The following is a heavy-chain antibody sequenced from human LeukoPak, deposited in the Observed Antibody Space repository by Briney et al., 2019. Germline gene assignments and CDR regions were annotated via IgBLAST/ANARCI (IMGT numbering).Heavy chain of an antibody. D-gene: IGHD5-24*01. V-gene: IGHV1-69*05. J-gene: IGHJ6*02. CDR3: ARGTEGYNRYYYYYYGMDV. Sequence: SVKVSCKASGGTFSSYAISWVRQAPGQGLEWMGGIIPIFGTANYAQKFQGRVTITTDESTSTAYMELSSLRSEDTAVYYCARGTEGYNRYYYYYYGMDVWGQGTTVTVSS. CDR2: IIPIFGTA. CDR1: GGTFSSYA.